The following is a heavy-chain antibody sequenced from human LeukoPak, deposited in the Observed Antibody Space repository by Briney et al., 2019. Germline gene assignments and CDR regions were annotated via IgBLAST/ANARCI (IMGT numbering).Heavy chain of an antibody. CDR3: ARRKVAAEIDY. V-gene: IGHV4-39*01. D-gene: IGHD6-13*01. CDR1: GGSITDTSYF. J-gene: IGHJ4*02. CDR2: IYYRGNT. Sequence: PSETLSLTCTVSGGSITDTSYFWGWIRQPPGKGLEWIGSIYYRGNTYYSPSLKGRVTLFVDTSKNQFSLKLSSVTAADTAIYYCARRKVAAEIDYWGQGTLVTVSS.